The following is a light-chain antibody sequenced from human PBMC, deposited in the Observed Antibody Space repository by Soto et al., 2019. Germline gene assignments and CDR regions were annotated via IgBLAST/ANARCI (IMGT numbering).Light chain of an antibody. CDR1: QSIGRF. Sequence: IQMTQSPSTLSASVGDRVTITCRASQSIGRFLAWYQHQPGKDPKLLIYDASTLESGVPSRFSGTGSGTEFTFSITSLQPEDFGTYYCQQCYMGWTFGQGTKV. CDR3: QQCYMGWT. V-gene: IGKV1-5*01. J-gene: IGKJ1*01. CDR2: DAS.